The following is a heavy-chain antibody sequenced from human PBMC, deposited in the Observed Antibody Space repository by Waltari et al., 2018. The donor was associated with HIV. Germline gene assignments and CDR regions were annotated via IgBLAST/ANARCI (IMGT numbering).Heavy chain of an antibody. V-gene: IGHV1-18*01. D-gene: IGHD3-3*01. CDR3: ARVAQYQYDFWSGYRFDY. CDR2: ISSYHGNT. J-gene: IGHJ4*02. CDR1: GYTFTSDG. Sequence: QVQLVQSGAEVKKPGASVKVSCKASGYTFTSDGISWVRQAPGQGLEWMGWISSYHGNTNYAQHLQGRVTLTTDTSTSTAYMELRSLRSDDTAVYFCARVAQYQYDFWSGYRFDYWGQGTLVTVSS.